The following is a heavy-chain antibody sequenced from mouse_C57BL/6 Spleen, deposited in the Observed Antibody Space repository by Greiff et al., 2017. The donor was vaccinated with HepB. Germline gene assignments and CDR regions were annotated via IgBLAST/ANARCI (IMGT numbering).Heavy chain of an antibody. V-gene: IGHV3-6*01. CDR3: ARDPVYYFDY. CDR2: ISYDGSN. J-gene: IGHJ2*01. CDR1: GYSITSGYY. Sequence: EVKLQESGPGLVKPSQSLSLTCSVTGYSITSGYYWNWIRQFPGNKLEWMGYISYDGSNNYNPSLKNRISITRDTSKNQFFLKLNSVTTEDTATYYGARDPVYYFDYWGQGTTLTVSS.